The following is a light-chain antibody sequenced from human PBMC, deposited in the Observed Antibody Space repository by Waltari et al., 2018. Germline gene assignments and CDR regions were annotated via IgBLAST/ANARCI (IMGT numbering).Light chain of an antibody. CDR1: QAINTF. Sequence: DIQMTQSPSSLSPSVGDRVIITCRASQAINTFLAGFQQKPGKAPRSLIYAASTLQSGVSSNFSGSGSGTNFTLTISSLQPEDCATYYCQQYNSFPPTFGGGTRVEI. CDR2: AAS. J-gene: IGKJ4*01. V-gene: IGKV1-16*02. CDR3: QQYNSFPPT.